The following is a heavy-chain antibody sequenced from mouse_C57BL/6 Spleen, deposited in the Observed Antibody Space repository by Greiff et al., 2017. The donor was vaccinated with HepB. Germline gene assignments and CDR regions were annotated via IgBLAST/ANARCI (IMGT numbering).Heavy chain of an antibody. CDR2: ISYDGSN. CDR1: GYSITSGYY. D-gene: IGHD2-3*01. J-gene: IGHJ2*01. V-gene: IGHV3-6*01. CDR3: ARLDGYTFDY. Sequence: EVKLVESGPGLVKPSQSLSLTCSVTGYSITSGYYWNWIRQFPGNKLEWMGYISYDGSNNYNPSLKNRISITRDTSKNQFFLKLNSVTTEDTATYYCARLDGYTFDYWGQGTTLTVSS.